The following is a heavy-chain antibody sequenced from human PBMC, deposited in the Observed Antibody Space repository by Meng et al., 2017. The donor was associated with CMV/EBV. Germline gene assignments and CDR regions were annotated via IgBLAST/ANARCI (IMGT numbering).Heavy chain of an antibody. CDR1: GGSISSGDYY. CDR3: AREGDNPFDY. V-gene: IGHV4-30-4*08. Sequence: QAHLQTWAQGMLNPSQPWSLTCTVSGGSISSGDYYWSWIRQPPGKGLEWIGYIYYSGSTYYNPSLKSRVTISVDTSKNQFSLKLRSVTAADTAVYYCAREGDNPFDYWGQGTLVTVSS. CDR2: IYYSGST. D-gene: IGHD2-21*02. J-gene: IGHJ4*02.